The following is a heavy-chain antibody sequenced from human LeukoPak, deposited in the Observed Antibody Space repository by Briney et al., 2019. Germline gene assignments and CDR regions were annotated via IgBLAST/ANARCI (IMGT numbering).Heavy chain of an antibody. CDR1: GFIFSQTW. CDR3: ARGYNEFDY. J-gene: IGHJ4*02. D-gene: IGHD2-2*02. CDR2: IKGDGSDK. V-gene: IGHV3-7*01. Sequence: PGGSLRLSCAASGFIFSQTWMSWVRQAPGKGLEWVANIKGDGSDKYYVDSVKGRFTISRDNTRNSMYLQMNSLRAEDTAVYYCARGYNEFDYWGQGTLVTVSS.